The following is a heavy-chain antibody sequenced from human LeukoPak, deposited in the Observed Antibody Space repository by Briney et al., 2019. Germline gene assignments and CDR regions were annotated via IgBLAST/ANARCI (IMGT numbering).Heavy chain of an antibody. CDR2: IYPGDSDT. Sequence: GEFLKISCKGSGYSFTSYWIGWVRQMPGKGLEWMGIIYPGDSDTRYSPSFQGQVTISADKSISTAYLQWSSLKASDTAMYYCARQSCSSTSCYLYFDYWGQGTLVTVSS. J-gene: IGHJ4*02. CDR1: GYSFTSYW. V-gene: IGHV5-51*01. CDR3: ARQSCSSTSCYLYFDY. D-gene: IGHD2-2*01.